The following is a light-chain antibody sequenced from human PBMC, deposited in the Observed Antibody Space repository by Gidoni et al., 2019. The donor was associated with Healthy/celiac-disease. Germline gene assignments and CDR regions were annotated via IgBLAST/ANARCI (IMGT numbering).Light chain of an antibody. J-gene: IGKJ4*01. Sequence: DIVLTQSPGTLSLSPGERATLSCRASHSVSSSYLAWYQQKPAQAPRLLSYGASSRATGIPDRFSGSGSGTDFTITISRLETEDIAVYYCQQYGSSRLTCGGGTKVEIK. CDR3: QQYGSSRLT. CDR2: GAS. CDR1: HSVSSSY. V-gene: IGKV3-20*01.